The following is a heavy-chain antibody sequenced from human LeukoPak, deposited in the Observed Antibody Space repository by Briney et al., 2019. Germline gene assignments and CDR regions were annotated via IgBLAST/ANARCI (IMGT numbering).Heavy chain of an antibody. D-gene: IGHD1-26*01. V-gene: IGHV3-74*01. CDR2: INNDGSST. CDR3: ARGGAVGTTTVAFDI. Sequence: GGSLRLSCAASGFTFSSYSMNWVRQAPGKGLVWASRINNDGSSTTYADSVKGRFTISRDNAKNTLYLQMNSLRAEDTAVYYCARGGAVGTTTVAFDIWGQGTMVTVSS. J-gene: IGHJ3*02. CDR1: GFTFSSYS.